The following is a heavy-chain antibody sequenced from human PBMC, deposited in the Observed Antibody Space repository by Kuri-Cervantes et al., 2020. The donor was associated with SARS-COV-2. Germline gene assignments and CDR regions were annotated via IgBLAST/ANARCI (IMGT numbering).Heavy chain of an antibody. CDR3: ARDGSQILEWLLQSYYYYMDV. D-gene: IGHD3-3*01. CDR2: ISSSSYI. Sequence: GGSLRLSCAASGFTFGSYSMNWARQAPGKGLEWVSSISSSSYIYYADSVKGRFTISRDNAKNSLYLQMNSLRAEDTAVYYCARDGSQILEWLLQSYYYYMDVWGKGTTVTVSS. V-gene: IGHV3-21*01. CDR1: GFTFGSYS. J-gene: IGHJ6*03.